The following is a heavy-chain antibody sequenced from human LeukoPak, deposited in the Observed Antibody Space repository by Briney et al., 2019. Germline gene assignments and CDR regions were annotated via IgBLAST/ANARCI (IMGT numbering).Heavy chain of an antibody. J-gene: IGHJ3*02. V-gene: IGHV1-2*02. CDR3: ASGGATLLRGDDAFDI. CDR2: INPNSGGT. D-gene: IGHD1-26*01. CDR1: GYTFTGYY. Sequence: GASVKVSCKASGYTFTGYYMHWVRQAPGQGLEWMGWINPNSGGTNYAQKFQGRVTMTRDTSISTAYMELSSLRSDDTAVYYCASGGATLLRGDDAFDIWGQGTMVTVSS.